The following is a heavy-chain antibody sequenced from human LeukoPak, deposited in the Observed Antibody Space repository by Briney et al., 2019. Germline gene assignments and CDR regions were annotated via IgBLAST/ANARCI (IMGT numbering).Heavy chain of an antibody. D-gene: IGHD1-26*01. CDR3: GRHQHSGSHGAFDI. CDR1: GYTFTAYW. Sequence: GGSLKISCQGSGYTFTAYWIGWVRQMPGKGLELVGVFHPGDSDTRYSPSFQGQVTISADKSITPASLQWSSPKASDTAMYYCGRHQHSGSHGAFDIWGQGTMVTVSS. CDR2: FHPGDSDT. V-gene: IGHV5-51*01. J-gene: IGHJ3*02.